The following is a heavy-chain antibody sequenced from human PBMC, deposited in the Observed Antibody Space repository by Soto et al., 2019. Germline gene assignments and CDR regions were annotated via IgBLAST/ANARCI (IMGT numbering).Heavy chain of an antibody. J-gene: IGHJ1*01. CDR2: LYNSGTA. CDR3: ARGGVGRAGVMEHFFDL. D-gene: IGHD3-3*02. CDR1: IGSIDNFY. V-gene: IGHV4-59*01. Sequence: QVQLQESGPGLAKPSEALSLTCSVSIGSIDNFYWAWIRQPPGKGLEWIGYLYNSGTAYYNPSLKGRPTMSEEASKRQFSLNLNSLTAADTGVYYCARGGVGRAGVMEHFFDLWGQGILVTVSS.